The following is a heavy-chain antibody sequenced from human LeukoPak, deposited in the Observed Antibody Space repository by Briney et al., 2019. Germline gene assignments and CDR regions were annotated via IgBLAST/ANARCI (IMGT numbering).Heavy chain of an antibody. CDR3: ARGTYYDFWSGYPLDY. Sequence: PSETLSLTCAVSGGSISSGNWWSWVRPPPGKGLEWIGEIYHSGSTNYNPSLKSRVTISVDKSKNQFSLKLSSVTAADTAVYYCARGTYYDFWSGYPLDYWGQGTLVTVSS. CDR2: IYHSGST. V-gene: IGHV4-4*02. D-gene: IGHD3-3*01. CDR1: GGSISSGNW. J-gene: IGHJ4*02.